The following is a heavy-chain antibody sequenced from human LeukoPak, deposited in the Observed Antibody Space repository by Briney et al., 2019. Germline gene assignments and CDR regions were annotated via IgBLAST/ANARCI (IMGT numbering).Heavy chain of an antibody. CDR3: AKDSFTTIVVVTNDAFDF. J-gene: IGHJ3*01. CDR2: ISGYNDDT. CDR1: DCTFTTHG. Sequence: ASVNVSYTPSDCTFTTHGIRWVRQAPGQGLEYMGWISGYNDDTNYAQRFQGRLTMTKDTSTSTAYMELRSLTSDDTAVYYCAKDSFTTIVVVTNDAFDFQGQVTMVIVSS. D-gene: IGHD3-22*01. V-gene: IGHV1-18*01.